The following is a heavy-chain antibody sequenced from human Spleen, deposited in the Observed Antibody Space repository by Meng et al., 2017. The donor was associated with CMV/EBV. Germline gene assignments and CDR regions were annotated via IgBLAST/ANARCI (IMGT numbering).Heavy chain of an antibody. CDR3: ARGLCSSTSCYEFDY. D-gene: IGHD2-2*01. Sequence: GGSISSGGYDWSWISQHPGKGLEWSGYIYYSGSTYYNPSLKSRVTISVDTSKNQFSLKLSSVTAADTAVYYCARGLCSSTSCYEFDYWGQGTLVTVSS. CDR2: IYYSGST. J-gene: IGHJ4*02. V-gene: IGHV4-31*02. CDR1: GGSISSGGYD.